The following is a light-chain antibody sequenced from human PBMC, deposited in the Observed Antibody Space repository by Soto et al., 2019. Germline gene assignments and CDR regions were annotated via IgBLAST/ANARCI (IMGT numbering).Light chain of an antibody. V-gene: IGKV1-5*03. J-gene: IGKJ1*01. Sequence: DIQTTQSPSTLSASVGDRVTITCRASQSVGSWLAWYQQKPGKAPKLLIYKTSNLESGVPSRFSGSGSGTEFTLTINSLQPDDFATYYCQQYNNYSPWTFGQGTKVEIK. CDR3: QQYNNYSPWT. CDR1: QSVGSW. CDR2: KTS.